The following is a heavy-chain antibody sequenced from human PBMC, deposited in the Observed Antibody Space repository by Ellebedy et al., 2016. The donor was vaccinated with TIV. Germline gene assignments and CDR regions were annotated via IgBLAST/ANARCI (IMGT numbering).Heavy chain of an antibody. V-gene: IGHV5-51*01. Sequence: GESLKIYCKGSGYNFPTYWIAWVRQMPGKGLEWMAIIYAGDSDTKYSPSFQGQVIISADKSINTAYLQWSSLKASDTAIYYCARQGSDGMDVWGQGTTVTVS. J-gene: IGHJ6*02. CDR3: ARQGSDGMDV. D-gene: IGHD2-15*01. CDR1: GYNFPTYW. CDR2: IYAGDSDT.